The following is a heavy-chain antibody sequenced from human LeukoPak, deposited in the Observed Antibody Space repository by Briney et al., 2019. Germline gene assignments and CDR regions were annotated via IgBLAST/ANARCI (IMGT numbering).Heavy chain of an antibody. J-gene: IGHJ6*02. CDR1: GGSFSGYY. CDR3: ARHYDYSNYRDYYGMDV. CDR2: INHSGST. Sequence: KSSETLSLTCAVYGGSFSGYYWSWIRQPPGKGLEWIGEINHSGSTNYNPSLKSRVTISVDTSKNQFSLKLSSVTAADTAVYYCARHYDYSNYRDYYGMDVWGQGTTVTVSS. V-gene: IGHV4-34*01. D-gene: IGHD4-11*01.